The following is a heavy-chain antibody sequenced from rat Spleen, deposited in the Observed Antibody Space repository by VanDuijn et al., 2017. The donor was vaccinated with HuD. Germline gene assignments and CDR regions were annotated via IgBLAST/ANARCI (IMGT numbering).Heavy chain of an antibody. D-gene: IGHD1-11*01. CDR2: ISYDGSST. J-gene: IGHJ2*01. V-gene: IGHV5-29*01. Sequence: EVQLVESGGGLVQPGRSLKLSCAASGFTFSNYDMAWVRQAPTKGLAWVATISYDGSSTYYRDSVKDRFTVSRDNAKSTLYLHTDSLRSEDTATYYCARTINSNYFDYWGQGVMVTVSS. CDR1: GFTFSNYD. CDR3: ARTINSNYFDY.